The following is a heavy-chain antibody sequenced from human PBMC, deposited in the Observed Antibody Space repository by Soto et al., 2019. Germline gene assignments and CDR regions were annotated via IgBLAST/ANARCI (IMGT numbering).Heavy chain of an antibody. CDR2: IYPGDSDT. Sequence: EVQLVQSGAEVKKPGESLKISCKGTGYSFTTHWIGWVRQMPGKGLECMGIIYPGDSDTRYSPSFKGQVTISVDKSISTAYPQWSSLKASDTAMYYCARYSDYGNWFDPWGQGTLVTVSS. D-gene: IGHD3-16*01. V-gene: IGHV5-51*01. J-gene: IGHJ5*02. CDR3: ARYSDYGNWFDP. CDR1: GYSFTTHW.